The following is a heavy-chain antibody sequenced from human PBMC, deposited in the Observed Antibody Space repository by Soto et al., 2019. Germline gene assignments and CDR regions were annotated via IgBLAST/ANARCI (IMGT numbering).Heavy chain of an antibody. Sequence: GASVKVSCKASGYTLSNYAMHWVRQAPGQRLEWMGWINAGNGDIKYSQKFQGRVSITKDTSANTAYMEMSSLRFEYTAVYYCARATMVRGALGIWGQGTMVTVSS. J-gene: IGHJ3*02. D-gene: IGHD3-10*01. V-gene: IGHV1-3*01. CDR2: INAGNGDI. CDR1: GYTLSNYA. CDR3: ARATMVRGALGI.